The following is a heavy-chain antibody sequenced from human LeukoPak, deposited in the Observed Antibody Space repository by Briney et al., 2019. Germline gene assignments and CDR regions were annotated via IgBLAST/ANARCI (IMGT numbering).Heavy chain of an antibody. V-gene: IGHV3-30*02. Sequence: GGSLRLSCAASGITFSSYGMHWVRQAPGKGLEGVAFIRYDGSNKYYADSVKGRFTISRDNSKNTLYLQMNSLRAEDTAVYYCAKDGAVAATLAIYYYYYMGVWGKGTTVTISS. CDR1: GITFSSYG. CDR2: IRYDGSNK. D-gene: IGHD2-15*01. CDR3: AKDGAVAATLAIYYYYYMGV. J-gene: IGHJ6*03.